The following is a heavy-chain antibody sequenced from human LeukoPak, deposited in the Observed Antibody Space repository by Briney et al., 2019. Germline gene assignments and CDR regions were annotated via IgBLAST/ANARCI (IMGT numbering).Heavy chain of an antibody. Sequence: SETLSLTCTVSGGSISNGDHYWSWIRQHPGKGLEWIGHIYYSGSTYYNPSLKSRGIISVETSKNQFSLKLSSVTAADTAVYYCASSPVVVVAATFDYWGQGTLVTVSS. CDR1: GGSISNGDHY. D-gene: IGHD2-15*01. V-gene: IGHV4-31*03. CDR3: ASSPVVVVAATFDY. J-gene: IGHJ4*02. CDR2: IYYSGST.